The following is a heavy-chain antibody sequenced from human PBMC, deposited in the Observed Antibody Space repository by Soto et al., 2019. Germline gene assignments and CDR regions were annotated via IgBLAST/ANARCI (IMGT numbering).Heavy chain of an antibody. CDR3: ARTPETRDWLDP. J-gene: IGHJ5*02. CDR2: IYYIGAY. D-gene: IGHD1-7*01. CDR1: GASVSSYY. Sequence: LSLTCSVSGASVSSYYWSWVRQPPGKGLEWIGYIYYIGAYNYNPSLKSRVTISVDTSKNQFSLKLTSVTAADTAVYYCARTPETRDWLDPWGQGTLVTVSS. V-gene: IGHV4-59*02.